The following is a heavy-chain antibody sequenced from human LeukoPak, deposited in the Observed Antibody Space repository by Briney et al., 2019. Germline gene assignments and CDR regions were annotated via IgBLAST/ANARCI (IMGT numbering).Heavy chain of an antibody. Sequence: GGSLRLSCGASGFTFRSYGMNWVRQAPGKGLEWVSLISSGGGSTYYADSVRGRFTISRDNSRNTLYLQMNSLRAEDTAVYYCAKDVGYCSSTSCLSHFDYWGQGTLVTVSS. CDR2: ISSGGGST. V-gene: IGHV3-23*01. D-gene: IGHD2-2*03. J-gene: IGHJ4*02. CDR1: GFTFRSYG. CDR3: AKDVGYCSSTSCLSHFDY.